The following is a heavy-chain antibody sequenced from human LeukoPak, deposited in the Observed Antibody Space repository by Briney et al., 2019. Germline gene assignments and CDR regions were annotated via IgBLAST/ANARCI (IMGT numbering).Heavy chain of an antibody. J-gene: IGHJ4*02. CDR3: ATSRTFDY. CDR2: IKQDGSEK. V-gene: IGHV3-7*01. Sequence: GGSLRLSCAASGFTFNSYWMNWVRQAPGKGLEWVANIKQDGSEKYYVDSVKGRFTISRENAENSLYLQMNSLRAEDTAVYYCATSRTFDYWGQGTLVTVSS. D-gene: IGHD1-7*01. CDR1: GFTFNSYW.